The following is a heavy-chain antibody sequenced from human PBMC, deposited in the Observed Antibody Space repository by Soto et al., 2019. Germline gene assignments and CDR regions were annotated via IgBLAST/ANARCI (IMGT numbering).Heavy chain of an antibody. CDR2: IYYSGST. CDR1: GGSISSNNYY. D-gene: IGHD3-10*01. J-gene: IGHJ4*02. V-gene: IGHV4-39*01. Sequence: SETLSLTCTVSGGSISSNNYYWGWIRQPPGKGLEWIGSIYYSGSTYYNPSLKSRVTISVDTSKNQFSLKLSSVTAADTALYYCARRGSGSYSDYWGQGTLVTVSS. CDR3: ARRGSGSYSDY.